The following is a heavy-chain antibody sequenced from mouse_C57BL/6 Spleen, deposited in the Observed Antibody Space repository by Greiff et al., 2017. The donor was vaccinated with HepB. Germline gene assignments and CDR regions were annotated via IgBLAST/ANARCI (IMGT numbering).Heavy chain of an antibody. Sequence: QVQLKESGAELVRPGASVTLSCKASGYTFTDYEMHWVKQTPVHGLEWIGAIDPETGGTAYNQKFKGKAILTADKSSSTAYMELRSLTSEDSAVYYCTRFYYSNYGGDYWGQGTTLTVSS. V-gene: IGHV1-15*01. D-gene: IGHD2-5*01. CDR3: TRFYYSNYGGDY. J-gene: IGHJ2*01. CDR2: IDPETGGT. CDR1: GYTFTDYE.